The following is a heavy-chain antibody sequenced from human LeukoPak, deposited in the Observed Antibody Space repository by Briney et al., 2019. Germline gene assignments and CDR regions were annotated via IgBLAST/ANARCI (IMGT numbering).Heavy chain of an antibody. CDR3: ARQYCSGGSCYLTAFDI. V-gene: IGHV4-59*08. J-gene: IGHJ3*02. CDR2: IYYSGST. Sequence: SETLSLTCTVSGGSISSYSWSWIRQPPGKGLEWIGYIYYSGSTNYNPSLKSRVTLSVDTSKNQFSLNLSSVTAADTAVYYCARQYCSGGSCYLTAFDIWGQGTMVTVSS. D-gene: IGHD2-15*01. CDR1: GGSISSYS.